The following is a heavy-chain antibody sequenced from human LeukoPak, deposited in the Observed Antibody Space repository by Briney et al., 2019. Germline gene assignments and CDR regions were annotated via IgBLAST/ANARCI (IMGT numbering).Heavy chain of an antibody. CDR3: ARGRFLDAFDI. D-gene: IGHD3-3*01. Sequence: DGYSFTGYWIGWVRQAPGKGLEWIGYIYYSGSTKYKPSLKSRVTISVDTSKNQFSLKLSSVTAADTAVYYCARGRFLDAFDIWGQGTMVTVSS. CDR1: DGYSFTGY. V-gene: IGHV4-59*01. CDR2: IYYSGST. J-gene: IGHJ3*02.